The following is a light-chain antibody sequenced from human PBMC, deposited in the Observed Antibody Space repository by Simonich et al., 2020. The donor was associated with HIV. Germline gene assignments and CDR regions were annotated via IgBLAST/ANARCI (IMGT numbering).Light chain of an antibody. Sequence: ERVMTQSPATLSVSPGERATLSCRASQSVSSNLAWYQQKPGQAPRLLIYGAFTRATGIPARFSGSGSGTEFTLTISSLQSEYFAIYYCQQYNNWWTFGQGTKVEIK. J-gene: IGKJ1*01. CDR1: QSVSSN. CDR2: GAF. V-gene: IGKV3-15*01. CDR3: QQYNNWWT.